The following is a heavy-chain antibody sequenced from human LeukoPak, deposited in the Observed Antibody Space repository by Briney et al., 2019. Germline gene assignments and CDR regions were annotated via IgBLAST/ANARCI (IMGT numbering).Heavy chain of an antibody. D-gene: IGHD3-10*01. Sequence: SETLSLTCTVSGGSISSGGYYWSWIRQHPGKGLEWIGYIYYSGSTYYNPSLKSRVTISVDTSKNQFSLKLSSVTAADTAVYYCARRILWPRDYFDYWGQGTLVTVSS. J-gene: IGHJ4*02. CDR3: ARRILWPRDYFDY. CDR1: GGSISSGGYY. V-gene: IGHV4-31*03. CDR2: IYYSGST.